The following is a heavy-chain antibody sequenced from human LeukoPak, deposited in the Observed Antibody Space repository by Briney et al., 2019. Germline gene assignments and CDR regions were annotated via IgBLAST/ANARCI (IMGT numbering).Heavy chain of an antibody. D-gene: IGHD6-19*01. V-gene: IGHV1-8*01. CDR1: GYTFTNND. J-gene: IGHJ4*02. CDR2: VSPDSGDT. Sequence: ASVKVSCEAPGYTFTNNDINWVRQATGQGIEWMGWVSPDSGDTGYAPNFRGRVTMTTDTSINTAYMELTSLTSEDTAIYYCTRGRAAGDWGQGTLVTVSS. CDR3: TRGRAAGD.